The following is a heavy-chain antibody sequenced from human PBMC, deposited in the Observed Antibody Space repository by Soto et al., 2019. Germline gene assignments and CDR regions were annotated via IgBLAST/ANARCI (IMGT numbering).Heavy chain of an antibody. CDR1: GFTFSSYG. CDR2: ISYDGSNK. V-gene: IGHV3-30*03. J-gene: IGHJ5*02. Sequence: PGGSLRLSCAASGFTFSSYGLHWVRQAAGKGLEWVAVISYDGSNKYYADSVKGRFTISRDNSKNTLYLQMNSLRAEDTAVYYCATDSGAPNWFDPWGQGT. CDR3: ATDSGAPNWFDP. D-gene: IGHD3-10*01.